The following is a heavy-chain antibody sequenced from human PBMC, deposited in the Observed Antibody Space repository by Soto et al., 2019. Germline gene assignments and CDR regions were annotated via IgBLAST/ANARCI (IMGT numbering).Heavy chain of an antibody. CDR2: IKQDGSEK. CDR1: GFTFSSYW. V-gene: IGHV3-7*03. D-gene: IGHD5-18*01. J-gene: IGHJ6*02. CDR3: ARDRGSYGLNVYYYYYGMDV. Sequence: PGGSLRLSCAASGFTFSSYWMSWVRQAPGKGLEWVANIKQDGSEKYYVDSVKGRFTISRDNAKNSLYLQMNSLRAEDTAVYYCARDRGSYGLNVYYYYYGMDVWGQGTTVTVSS.